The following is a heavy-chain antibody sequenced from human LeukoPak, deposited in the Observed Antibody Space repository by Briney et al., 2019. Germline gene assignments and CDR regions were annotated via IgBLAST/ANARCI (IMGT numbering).Heavy chain of an antibody. J-gene: IGHJ4*02. V-gene: IGHV1-2*02. CDR2: INPNSGGA. D-gene: IGHD6-19*01. CDR3: ARSIAVAGTLDY. CDR1: GYTFTGSY. Sequence: ASVKVSCKASGYTFTGSYMHSVRQAPGQGLEWMGWINPNSGGANYAQKFQGRVTMTRDTSISTAYMELSRLRSDDTAIYYCARSIAVAGTLDYWGQGTLVTVSS.